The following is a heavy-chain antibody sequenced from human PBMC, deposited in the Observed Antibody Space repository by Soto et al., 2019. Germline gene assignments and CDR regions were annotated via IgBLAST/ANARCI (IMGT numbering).Heavy chain of an antibody. CDR3: ARARGYRYGYNYGMDV. D-gene: IGHD5-18*01. J-gene: IGHJ6*02. CDR1: GGSISSSSYY. V-gene: IGHV4-39*01. CDR2: IYYSGST. Sequence: SETLSLTCTVSGGSISSSSYYWGWIRQPPGKGLEWIGSIYYSGSTYYNPSLKSRVTISVDTSKSQFSLKLSSVTAADTAVYYCARARGYRYGYNYGMDVWGQGTTVTVSS.